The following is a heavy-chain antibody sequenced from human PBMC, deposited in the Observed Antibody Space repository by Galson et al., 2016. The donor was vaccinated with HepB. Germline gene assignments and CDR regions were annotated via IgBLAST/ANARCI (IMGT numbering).Heavy chain of an antibody. V-gene: IGHV1-2*02. Sequence: SVKVSCKASEYTFTGYYIHWVRQAPGPGLEWMGWIDPHSGDTNYAQQFQGRVTVTSDTSISTAYLELSRLRSDDTAIYYCARGNFWSGYKYYFDYWGQGTLVTVSS. CDR1: EYTFTGYY. J-gene: IGHJ4*02. D-gene: IGHD3-3*01. CDR2: IDPHSGDT. CDR3: ARGNFWSGYKYYFDY.